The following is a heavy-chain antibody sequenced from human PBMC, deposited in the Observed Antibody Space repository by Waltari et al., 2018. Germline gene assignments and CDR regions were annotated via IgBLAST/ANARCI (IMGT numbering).Heavy chain of an antibody. D-gene: IGHD3-10*01. Sequence: EVQLVQSGAEVKKPGESLKISCKGSGYSFTSYWIGWVRQVPGKGLEWMGIIYPGDSDTRYSPSFQGQVTISADKSISTAYLQWSSLKASDTAMYYCARHLRRFGESTDWYFDLWGRGTLVTVSS. CDR1: GYSFTSYW. CDR2: IYPGDSDT. V-gene: IGHV5-51*01. J-gene: IGHJ2*01. CDR3: ARHLRRFGESTDWYFDL.